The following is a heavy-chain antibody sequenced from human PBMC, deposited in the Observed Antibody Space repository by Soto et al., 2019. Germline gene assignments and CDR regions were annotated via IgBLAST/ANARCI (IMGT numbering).Heavy chain of an antibody. Sequence: ASVKVSCKASGGTFSSYAISWVRQAPGQGLEWMGGIVPIFGTANYAQKFQGRVTITADESTSTAYMELSSLRSEDTAVYYCAAAYYDIPLDYWGQGTLVTVSS. CDR2: IVPIFGTA. D-gene: IGHD3-9*01. J-gene: IGHJ4*02. V-gene: IGHV1-69*13. CDR1: GGTFSSYA. CDR3: AAAYYDIPLDY.